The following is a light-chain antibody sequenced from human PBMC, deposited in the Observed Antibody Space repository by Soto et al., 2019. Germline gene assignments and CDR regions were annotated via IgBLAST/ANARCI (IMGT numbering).Light chain of an antibody. V-gene: IGKV3-11*01. CDR3: QQRSNWPSIT. Sequence: EIVMTQSPATLSVSPGERATLSCRASQNVLSNLAWYQQKPGQAPRLLIYDASNRATGIPARFSGSGSGTDFTLTISSLEPKDFAVYYCQQRSNWPSITFGQGTRLEIK. J-gene: IGKJ5*01. CDR1: QNVLSN. CDR2: DAS.